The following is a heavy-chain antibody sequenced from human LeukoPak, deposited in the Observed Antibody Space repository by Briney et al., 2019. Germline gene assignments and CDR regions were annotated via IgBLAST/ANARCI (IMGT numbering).Heavy chain of an antibody. D-gene: IGHD6-13*01. CDR1: GFTFSSYG. V-gene: IGHV3-33*01. CDR3: ARDYEEEAAAGLFDI. CDR2: IWYDGSNK. Sequence: GGSLRLSCAASGFTFSSYGMHWVRQAPGKGLEWVAVIWYDGSNKYYADSVKGRFTISRDNSKNTLYLQMNSLRAEDTAVYYCARDYEEEAAAGLFDIWGQGTMVTVSS. J-gene: IGHJ3*02.